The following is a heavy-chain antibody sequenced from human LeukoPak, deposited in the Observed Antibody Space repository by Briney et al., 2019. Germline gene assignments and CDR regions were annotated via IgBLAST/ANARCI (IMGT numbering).Heavy chain of an antibody. CDR2: IKSKTDGGTT. V-gene: IGHV3-15*01. CDR1: GFTFSNAW. Sequence: GGSLRLSCAASGFTFSNAWMSWVRQAPGKGLEWVGRIKSKTDGGTTDYAAPVKGRFTISRDDSKNTLYLQMNSLKTEDTAVYYCTTDPGAAMVPFDYWGQGTLVTVSS. D-gene: IGHD5-18*01. J-gene: IGHJ4*02. CDR3: TTDPGAAMVPFDY.